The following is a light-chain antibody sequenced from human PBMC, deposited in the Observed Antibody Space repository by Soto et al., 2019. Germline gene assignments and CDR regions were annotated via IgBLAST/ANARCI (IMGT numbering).Light chain of an antibody. J-gene: IGKJ3*01. CDR3: QQLNSYPLFT. CDR2: AAS. V-gene: IGKV1-9*01. Sequence: IQLTQSPCSLSASVGDRVTITCRASQGISSYLAWYQQKPGKAPKLLIYAASTLQSGVPSRFSGSGSGTDFTLTISSLQPEDFATYYCQQLNSYPLFTFGPGTKVDIK. CDR1: QGISSY.